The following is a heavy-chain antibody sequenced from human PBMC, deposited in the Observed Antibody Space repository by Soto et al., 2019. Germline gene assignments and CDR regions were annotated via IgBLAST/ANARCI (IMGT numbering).Heavy chain of an antibody. J-gene: IGHJ1*01. CDR3: AREENCSGGTCYSEYFNR. D-gene: IGHD2-15*01. CDR1: GGPFSSYA. Sequence: SEKVSCKASGGPFSSYAISWVRQAPGQGLEWMGGIIPIFGTANYAQNFQCRVTMTRDTSTTTIYMELSSLRSDDTAIYYCAREENCSGGTCYSEYFNRWGQGTLVTVSS. CDR2: IIPIFGTA. V-gene: IGHV1-69*05.